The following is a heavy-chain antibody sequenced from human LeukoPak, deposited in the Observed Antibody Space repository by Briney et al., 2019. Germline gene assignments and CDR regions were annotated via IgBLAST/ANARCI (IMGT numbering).Heavy chain of an antibody. CDR2: TNQDGSQK. V-gene: IGHV3-7*01. CDR3: LGSASYTH. CDR1: GFSFSNYW. D-gene: IGHD3-10*01. Sequence: GGSLRLSCAAPGFSFSNYWMTWARQAPGKGLEWVANTNQDGSQKNYLDSVRGRFTISRDNAKSSLYLQMNSLRVDDTAVYFCLGSASYTHWGQGTLVTVSS. J-gene: IGHJ4*02.